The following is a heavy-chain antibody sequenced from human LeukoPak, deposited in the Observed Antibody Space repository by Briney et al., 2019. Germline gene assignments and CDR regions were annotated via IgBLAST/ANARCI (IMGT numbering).Heavy chain of an antibody. CDR2: ISSSGSAI. D-gene: IGHD4-17*01. CDR3: ARCPTTVTSLDY. Sequence: GGSLRLSCAASGFTFSSYGMNWVRQAPGKGLEWVSYISSSGSAIYYADSVKGRFTISRDNAKNSLYLQMNSLRAEDTAVYYCARCPTTVTSLDYWGQGTLVTVSS. V-gene: IGHV3-48*03. J-gene: IGHJ4*02. CDR1: GFTFSSYG.